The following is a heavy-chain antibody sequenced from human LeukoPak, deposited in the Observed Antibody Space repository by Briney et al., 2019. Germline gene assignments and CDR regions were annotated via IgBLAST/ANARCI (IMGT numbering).Heavy chain of an antibody. J-gene: IGHJ4*02. Sequence: PGGSLSLSCAASGFTFSRYGMHWLRQAPGTGLEWVAVIWVDGSFKYYGKYVKGRFTISRDNSKNTLYLLMTSLRSEYTAVCYVSKYALRNGWRRHIDFWRQGALVTVSS. V-gene: IGHV3-33*06. CDR2: IWVDGSFK. CDR1: GFTFSRYG. D-gene: IGHD6-19*01. CDR3: SKYALRNGWRRHIDF.